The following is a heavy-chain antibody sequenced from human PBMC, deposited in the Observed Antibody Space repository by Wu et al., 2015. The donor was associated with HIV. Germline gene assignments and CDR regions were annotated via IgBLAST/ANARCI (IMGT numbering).Heavy chain of an antibody. CDR1: GYNFDSYG. V-gene: IGHV1-18*01. D-gene: IGHD3-22*01. J-gene: IGHJ4*02. CDR2: ISGNNGKT. Sequence: VQSGGEVKKPGASAKVACTASGYNFDSYGVNWVRQAPGQGLEWMGWISGNNGKTKYAQKFQGRVTMTTDTSTSTAYMELGSLRFDDTAMYYCARGHYYDASSSPMYWGQGTLVTVSS. CDR3: ARGHYYDASSSPMY.